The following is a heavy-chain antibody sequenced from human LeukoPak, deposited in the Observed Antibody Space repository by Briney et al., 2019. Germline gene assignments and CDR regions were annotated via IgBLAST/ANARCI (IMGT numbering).Heavy chain of an antibody. V-gene: IGHV1-2*02. Sequence: ASVKVSCKASGYTFTGYYVHWVRQAPGQGLEWMGWINPRSGGTNYAQKFQGRVTMTGDTSITTAYMEPSRLSSDDTAVYFCAGRPDTSMVAIFDYWGQGTQVTVSS. J-gene: IGHJ4*02. CDR2: INPRSGGT. D-gene: IGHD5-18*01. CDR1: GYTFTGYY. CDR3: AGRPDTSMVAIFDY.